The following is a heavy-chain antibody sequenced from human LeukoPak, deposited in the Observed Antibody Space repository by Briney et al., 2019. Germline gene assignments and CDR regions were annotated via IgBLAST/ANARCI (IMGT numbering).Heavy chain of an antibody. CDR2: ISGSGGST. D-gene: IGHD3-10*01. CDR3: AKDILWFGELPDAFDI. CDR1: GITLSNYA. V-gene: IGHV3-23*01. J-gene: IGHJ3*02. Sequence: GGSLRLSCAVSGITLSNYAMSWVRQAPWKGLEWVSAISGSGGSTYYADSVKGRFTISRDNSKNTLYLQMNSLRAEDTAVYYCAKDILWFGELPDAFDIWGQGTMVTVSS.